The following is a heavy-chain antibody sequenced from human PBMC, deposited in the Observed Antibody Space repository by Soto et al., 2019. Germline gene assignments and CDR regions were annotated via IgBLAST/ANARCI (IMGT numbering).Heavy chain of an antibody. CDR3: ARGFSKARIAAAGTGFDY. V-gene: IGHV1-46*01. CDR1: GYTFTSYY. Sequence: ASVKVSCKASGYTFTSYYMHWVRQAPGQGLEWMGIINPSGGSTSYAQKFQGRVTMTRDTSTSTVYMELSSLRSEDTAVYYCARGFSKARIAAAGTGFDYWGQGTLVTVSS. D-gene: IGHD6-13*01. CDR2: INPSGGST. J-gene: IGHJ4*02.